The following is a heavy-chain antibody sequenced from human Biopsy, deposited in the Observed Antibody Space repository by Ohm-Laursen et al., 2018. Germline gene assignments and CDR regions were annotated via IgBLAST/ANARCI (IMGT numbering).Heavy chain of an antibody. Sequence: SLRLSCAASGFTFTIYWMYWVRQRPGKGLVRVSRSNTDGSHTNYADSVKGRFTTSTDNAKNTLYLYMSSLTVEDTAVYFCARDASQGFDSWGQGTLVTVSS. CDR1: GFTFTIYW. J-gene: IGHJ5*01. V-gene: IGHV3-74*01. CDR3: ARDASQGFDS. CDR2: SNTDGSHT.